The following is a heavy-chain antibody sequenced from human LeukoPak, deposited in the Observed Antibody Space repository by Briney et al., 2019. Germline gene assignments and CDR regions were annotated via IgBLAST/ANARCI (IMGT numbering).Heavy chain of an antibody. D-gene: IGHD2-8*01. CDR1: GFTFSSYA. V-gene: IGHV3-23*01. CDR3: ARDCTNGVCYGTDFDY. Sequence: PGRSLRLSCAASGFTFSSYAMSWVRQAPGKGLEWVSAISGSGGSTYYADSVKGRFTISRDNSKNTLYLQMNSLRAEDTAVYYCARDCTNGVCYGTDFDYWGQGTLVTVSS. J-gene: IGHJ4*02. CDR2: ISGSGGST.